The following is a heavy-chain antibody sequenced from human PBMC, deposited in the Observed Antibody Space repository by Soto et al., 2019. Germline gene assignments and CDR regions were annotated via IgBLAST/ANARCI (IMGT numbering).Heavy chain of an antibody. CDR3: ARSPGYDSSGYPVDY. V-gene: IGHV3-21*01. Sequence: GGSLRLSCAASGFTFSSYSMNWVRQAPGKGLEWVSSISSSSSYIYYADSVKGRFTISRDNAKNSLYLQMNSLRAEDTAVYYCARSPGYDSSGYPVDYWGQGTPVTVSS. J-gene: IGHJ4*02. CDR1: GFTFSSYS. CDR2: ISSSSSYI. D-gene: IGHD3-22*01.